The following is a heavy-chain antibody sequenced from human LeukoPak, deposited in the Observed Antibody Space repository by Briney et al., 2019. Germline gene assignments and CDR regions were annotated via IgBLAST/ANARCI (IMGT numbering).Heavy chain of an antibody. CDR1: GYTFTSYG. Sequence: ASVKVSCKASGYTFTSYGISWVRQAPGQGLEWMGWISAYNGNTNYAQKLQGRVTMTTDTSTSTAYMELRSLRSDDTAVYYCAREVDIVVVPADYYYYYMDVWGKGTTVTVSS. V-gene: IGHV1-18*01. CDR3: AREVDIVVVPADYYYYYMDV. D-gene: IGHD2-2*01. CDR2: ISAYNGNT. J-gene: IGHJ6*03.